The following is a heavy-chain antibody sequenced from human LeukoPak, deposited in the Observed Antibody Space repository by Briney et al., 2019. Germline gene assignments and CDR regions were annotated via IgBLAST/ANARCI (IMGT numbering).Heavy chain of an antibody. CDR2: INPSGGST. J-gene: IGHJ4*02. CDR3: AREDYDFWSGNGTIIDY. Sequence: ASVKVSCKASGYTFTSYYMHWVRQAPGQGLEWMGIINPSGGSTSYAQKFQGRVTMTRDMSTSTVYMELSSLRSEDTAVYYCAREDYDFWSGNGTIIDYWGQGTLVAVSS. V-gene: IGHV1-46*01. D-gene: IGHD3-3*01. CDR1: GYTFTSYY.